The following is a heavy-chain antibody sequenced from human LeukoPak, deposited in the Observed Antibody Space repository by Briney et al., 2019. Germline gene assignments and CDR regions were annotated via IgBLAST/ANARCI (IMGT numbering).Heavy chain of an antibody. CDR3: ARAKRNWFDP. J-gene: IGHJ5*02. CDR2: INAGNGNT. V-gene: IGHV1-3*03. Sequence: ASVKVSCKASGGTFSSYAISWVRQAPGQGLEWMGWINAGNGNTKYSQEFQGRVTITRDTSASTVYMELSSLRSEDMAVYYCARAKRNWFDPWGQGTLVTVPS. D-gene: IGHD5-24*01. CDR1: GGTFSSYA.